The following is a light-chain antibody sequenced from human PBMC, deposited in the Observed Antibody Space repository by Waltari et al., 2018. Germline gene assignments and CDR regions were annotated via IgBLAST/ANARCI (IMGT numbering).Light chain of an antibody. CDR3: SSYAGKNNVV. J-gene: IGLJ3*02. Sequence: QSALTQPPSASGSPGQSVTISCTGTSSDVGSYNYVSWYQQHPGKAPKRMIYEVNKRPSGVPVRFSGSKSGNAASLTVSGLQAEDDADYFCSSYAGKNNVVFGGGTKLTVL. V-gene: IGLV2-8*01. CDR1: SSDVGSYNY. CDR2: EVN.